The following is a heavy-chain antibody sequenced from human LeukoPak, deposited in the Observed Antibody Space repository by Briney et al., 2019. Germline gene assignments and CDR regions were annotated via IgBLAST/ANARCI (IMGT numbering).Heavy chain of an antibody. CDR1: GFSFSSYW. Sequence: GGSLRLSCAASGFSFSSYWMTWVRQAPGKGLEWVANIKRDGSQEHYVDSVKGRFTISRDNTKSSLYLQMNSLRAEDSAVYYCARDSSPQSGVYYFDAFDMWGQGTMVTVSS. V-gene: IGHV3-7*01. J-gene: IGHJ3*02. CDR3: ARDSSPQSGVYYFDAFDM. CDR2: IKRDGSQE. D-gene: IGHD3-22*01.